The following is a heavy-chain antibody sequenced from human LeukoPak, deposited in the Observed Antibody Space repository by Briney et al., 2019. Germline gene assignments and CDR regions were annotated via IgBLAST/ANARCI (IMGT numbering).Heavy chain of an antibody. Sequence: PGGSLRLSCAASGFTFSSYAMSWVRQAPGKGLEWVSAISGSGGSTYYADSVKGRFTISRDNSKDSLNLQMNSLRTEDTALYYCVKESYDSSGSYFFDSWGQGTLVTVSS. D-gene: IGHD3-22*01. CDR3: VKESYDSSGSYFFDS. V-gene: IGHV3-23*01. CDR2: ISGSGGST. J-gene: IGHJ4*02. CDR1: GFTFSSYA.